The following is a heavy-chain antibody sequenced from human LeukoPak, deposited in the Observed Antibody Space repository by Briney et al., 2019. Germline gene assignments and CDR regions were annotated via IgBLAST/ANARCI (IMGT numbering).Heavy chain of an antibody. Sequence: SQTLSLTCGVSGASVYSGGYSWSWTRQPPGKGLEWIAYIYHSGSTYYNPSLKSRVTMSVDRPKNQFSLKVTSVTAADTAVYYCASDYDLLTGHAFDIWGQGTMVTVSS. CDR1: GASVYSGGYS. V-gene: IGHV4-30-2*01. CDR3: ASDYDLLTGHAFDI. J-gene: IGHJ3*02. CDR2: IYHSGST. D-gene: IGHD3-9*01.